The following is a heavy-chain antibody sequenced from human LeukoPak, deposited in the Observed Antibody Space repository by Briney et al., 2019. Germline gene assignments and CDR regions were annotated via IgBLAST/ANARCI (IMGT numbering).Heavy chain of an antibody. V-gene: IGHV3-23*01. CDR3: AKDPVKSGTMIVVVTIDY. CDR2: ISGSGGST. J-gene: IGHJ4*02. CDR1: GFTFSSYA. Sequence: QTGGSLRLSCAASGFTFSSYAMSWVRQAPGKGLEWVSAISGSGGSTYYADSVKGRFTISRDNSKNTLYLQMNSLRAEDTAVYYCAKDPVKSGTMIVVVTIDYWGQGTLVTVSS. D-gene: IGHD3-22*01.